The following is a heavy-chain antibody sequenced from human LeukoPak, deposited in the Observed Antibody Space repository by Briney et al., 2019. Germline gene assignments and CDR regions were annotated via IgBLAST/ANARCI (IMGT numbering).Heavy chain of an antibody. Sequence: PGGSLRLSCAASGFTFSSYAMSWVRQAPGKGLEWVSAISGSGGSTYYADSVKGRFTISRDNSKNTLYLQMNSLRAEDTAVYYCVKALTLSGTYLGDWGQGTLVTVFS. D-gene: IGHD3-10*01. CDR2: ISGSGGST. CDR1: GFTFSSYA. CDR3: VKALTLSGTYLGD. V-gene: IGHV3-23*01. J-gene: IGHJ4*02.